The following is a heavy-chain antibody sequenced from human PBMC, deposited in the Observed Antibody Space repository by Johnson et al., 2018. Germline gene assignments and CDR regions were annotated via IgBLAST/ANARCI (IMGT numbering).Heavy chain of an antibody. D-gene: IGHD3-9*01. J-gene: IGHJ6*03. V-gene: IGHV3-30*03. CDR2: ISNDASVK. CDR1: GFTFSSSI. Sequence: QVQLVQSGGGVVQPGRSLRLSCEVSGFTFSSSIMHWVRQAPGKGLEWVAVISNDASVKMYADSEKGRFTISKDNSKNTLYLQMNRLRPEDTAVYYCARDPYFDTGYYYYYMDVWGKGTTVTVSS. CDR3: ARDPYFDTGYYYYYMDV.